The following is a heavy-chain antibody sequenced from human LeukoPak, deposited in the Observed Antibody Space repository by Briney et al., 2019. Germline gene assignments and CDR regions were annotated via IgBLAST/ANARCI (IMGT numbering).Heavy chain of an antibody. CDR3: AKLKYSGSPRYYFDY. CDR1: GFTFSSYG. Sequence: PGGSLRLSCAASGFTFSSYGMHWVRQAPGKGLEWVAVISYDGSNKYYADSVKGRFTISRDNSKNTLYLQMNSLRAEDTAVYYCAKLKYSGSPRYYFDYWGQGTLVTVSS. V-gene: IGHV3-30*18. CDR2: ISYDGSNK. J-gene: IGHJ4*02. D-gene: IGHD1-26*01.